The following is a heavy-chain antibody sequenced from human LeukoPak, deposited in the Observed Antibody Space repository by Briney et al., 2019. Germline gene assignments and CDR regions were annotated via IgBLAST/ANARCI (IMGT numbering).Heavy chain of an antibody. V-gene: IGHV3-23*01. J-gene: IGHJ4*02. D-gene: IGHD4-17*01. CDR1: GFTFSSYA. CDR2: ISGSGSST. CDR3: TRDPTVTTSDC. Sequence: GGSLRLSCAASGFTFSSYAMSWVRQAPAKGLEWVSAISGSGSSTYYADSVKGRFTISRDSSKNTLYLQMNSLRADDTAVYYCTRDPTVTTSDCWGQGTLVTVSS.